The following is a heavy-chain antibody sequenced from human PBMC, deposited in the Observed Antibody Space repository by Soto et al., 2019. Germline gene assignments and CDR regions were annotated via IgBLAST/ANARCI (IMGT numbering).Heavy chain of an antibody. Sequence: GGSLRLSCAASGFTFSSYAMSWVRQAPGKGLEWVSAISGSGGSTYYADSVKGRFTISRDNSKNTLYLQMNSLRAEDTAVYYCARRPYYYDSSGYYFDCWGQGTLVTVS. V-gene: IGHV3-23*01. CDR3: ARRPYYYDSSGYYFDC. CDR1: GFTFSSYA. CDR2: ISGSGGST. J-gene: IGHJ4*02. D-gene: IGHD3-22*01.